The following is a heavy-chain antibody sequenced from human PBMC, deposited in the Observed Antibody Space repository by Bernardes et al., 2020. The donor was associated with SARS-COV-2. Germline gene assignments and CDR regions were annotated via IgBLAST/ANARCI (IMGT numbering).Heavy chain of an antibody. D-gene: IGHD2-2*01. J-gene: IGHJ5*02. CDR2: ISAYNGNT. V-gene: IGHV1-18*04. Sequence: ASVKVSCKASVYTFTSYGISWVRQAPGQGLEWMGWISAYNGNTNYAQKLQGRVTMTTDTSTSTAYMELRSLGSDDTAVYYCARDGTSRDIVVVPAAWFDPWRQGTLVTVSS. CDR1: VYTFTSYG. CDR3: ARDGTSRDIVVVPAAWFDP.